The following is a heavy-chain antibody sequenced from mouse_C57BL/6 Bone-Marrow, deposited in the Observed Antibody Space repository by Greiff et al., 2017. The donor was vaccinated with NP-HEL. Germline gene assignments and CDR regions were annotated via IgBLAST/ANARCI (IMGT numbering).Heavy chain of an antibody. CDR2: ISYDGSN. D-gene: IGHD2-5*01. CDR3: ASIVTTAY. Sequence: EVKLMESGPGLVKPSQSLSLTCSVTGYSITSGYYWNWIRQFPGNKLEWMGYISYDGSNNYNPSLKNRISITRDTSKNQFFLKLNSVTTEDTATYYCASIVTTAYWGQGTLVTVSA. J-gene: IGHJ3*01. CDR1: GYSITSGYY. V-gene: IGHV3-6*01.